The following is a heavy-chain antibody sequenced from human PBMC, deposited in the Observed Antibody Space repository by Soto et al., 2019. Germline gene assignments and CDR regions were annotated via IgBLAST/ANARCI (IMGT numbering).Heavy chain of an antibody. J-gene: IGHJ4*02. Sequence: PVGSLRLSCAASGFSFVNYAMNWVRQAPGKGLERVSGLSGSGTSTYYADSVKGRFTISRDNSRDTLFLQMNSLTADDTAVYYCAKATTNGGWFNPFDSWGQGALVTVSS. CDR2: LSGSGTST. V-gene: IGHV3-23*01. CDR3: AKATTNGGWFNPFDS. D-gene: IGHD6-19*01. CDR1: GFSFVNYA.